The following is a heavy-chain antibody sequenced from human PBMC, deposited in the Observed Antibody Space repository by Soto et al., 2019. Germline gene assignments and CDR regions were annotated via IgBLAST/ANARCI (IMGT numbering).Heavy chain of an antibody. V-gene: IGHV3-30-3*01. J-gene: IGHJ6*02. CDR3: VRRRGLAAGTTQYYYGMDV. CDR2: ISFDGSNK. CDR1: GFTFSSHA. D-gene: IGHD6-13*01. Sequence: GGSLRLSCVASGFTFSSHAMHWVRQAPGKGLEWVAVISFDGSNKYHADSVMGRFTISRDNSKNTLYLQMNSLRAEDTAVYYCVRRRGLAAGTTQYYYGMDVWGQGTTVTVSS.